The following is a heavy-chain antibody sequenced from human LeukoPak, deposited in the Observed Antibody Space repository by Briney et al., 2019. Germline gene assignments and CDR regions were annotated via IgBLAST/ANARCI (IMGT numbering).Heavy chain of an antibody. V-gene: IGHV1-2*02. CDR2: INPNSGGT. CDR3: ARPYYDFWSGHDVFDI. CDR1: GYTFTGYY. J-gene: IGHJ3*02. D-gene: IGHD3-3*01. Sequence: ASVKVSCKASGYTFTGYYMHWARQAPGQGLEWMGWINPNSGGTNYAQKFQGRVTMTRDTSISTAYMELSRLRSDDTAVYYCARPYYDFWSGHDVFDIWGQGTMVTVSS.